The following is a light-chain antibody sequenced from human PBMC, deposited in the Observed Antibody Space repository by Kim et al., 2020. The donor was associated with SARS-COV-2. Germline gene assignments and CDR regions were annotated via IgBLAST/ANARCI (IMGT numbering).Light chain of an antibody. CDR2: GKD. CDR1: SLRSYY. J-gene: IGLJ2*01. Sequence: VALGQTVRITCKGDSLRSYYATWYQQKQGPAPILVIYGKDNRPSGNPDRFSGSSSGNTASLTITGTQAGDEADYYCNSRDSNNNVLFGGGTQLTVL. CDR3: NSRDSNNNVL. V-gene: IGLV3-19*01.